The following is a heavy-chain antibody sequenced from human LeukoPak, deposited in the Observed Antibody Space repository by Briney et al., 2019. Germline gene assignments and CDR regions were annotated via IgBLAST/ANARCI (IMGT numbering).Heavy chain of an antibody. CDR1: GDSLSSYY. D-gene: IGHD1-26*01. CDR2: IYYSRRT. J-gene: IGHJ5*02. V-gene: IGHV4-59*01. CDR3: ASLGGSGSYPGEFDP. Sequence: SETLSLTCSIPGDSLSSYYWTWIRQPPGKGLEWDGYIYYSRRTYYKPSLKSHVTISVDTSKNQFSLKLSSVTAADTAVYYCASLGGSGSYPGEFDPWGQGTLVTVSS.